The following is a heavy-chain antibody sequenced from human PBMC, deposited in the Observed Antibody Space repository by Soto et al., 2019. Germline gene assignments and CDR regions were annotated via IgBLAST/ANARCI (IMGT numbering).Heavy chain of an antibody. J-gene: IGHJ6*02. V-gene: IGHV4-34*01. D-gene: IGHD3-10*01. CDR2: INHSGST. CDR1: GGSISSGY. CDR3: ATTMVRGYYYGMDV. Sequence: SETLPLTCSVSGGSISSGYWTWIRQPPGKGLEWIGEINHSGSTNYNPSLKSRVTISVDTSKNQFSLKLSSVTAADTAVYYCATTMVRGYYYGMDVWGQGTTVTVSS.